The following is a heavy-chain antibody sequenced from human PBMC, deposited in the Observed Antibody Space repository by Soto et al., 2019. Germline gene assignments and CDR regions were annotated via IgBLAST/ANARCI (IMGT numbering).Heavy chain of an antibody. V-gene: IGHV4-59*01. CDR2: LYHSGST. CDR3: ARVWGLDYIDS. J-gene: IGHJ4*02. CDR1: GASISSSY. Sequence: PSETLSLTCTVSGASISSSYWSWIRRPPGKGLEWIGCLYHSGSTKYNPSLKSRVTISVDTSKNQFSVKLSSVTAADTAVYYCARVWGLDYIDSWGQGNRVT. D-gene: IGHD7-27*01.